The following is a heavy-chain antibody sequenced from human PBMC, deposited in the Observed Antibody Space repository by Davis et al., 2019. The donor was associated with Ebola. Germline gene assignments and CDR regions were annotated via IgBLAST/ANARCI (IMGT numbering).Heavy chain of an antibody. Sequence: MPSETLSLTCAVYGGSFSGYYWSWIRQPPGKGLEWIGEINHSGSTNYNPSLKSRVTISVDTSKNQFSLKLSSVTAADTAVYYRARGGYSYGFDYWGQGTLVTVSS. CDR1: GGSFSGYY. J-gene: IGHJ4*02. V-gene: IGHV4-34*01. D-gene: IGHD5-18*01. CDR2: INHSGST. CDR3: ARGGYSYGFDY.